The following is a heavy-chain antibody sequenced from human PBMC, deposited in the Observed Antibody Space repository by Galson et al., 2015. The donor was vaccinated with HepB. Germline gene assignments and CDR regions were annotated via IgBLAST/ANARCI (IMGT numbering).Heavy chain of an antibody. Sequence: SLRLSCAASGFTFSSYGMHWVRQAPSKGLEWVAVIWYDGSYKYYADSVKGRFTISRDNSKNSLHLQMNSLTTEDAGLYYCAKDIGTTASAGYFYYYMDVWGAGTTVTVSS. D-gene: IGHD1-1*01. CDR3: AKDIGTTASAGYFYYYMDV. V-gene: IGHV3-33*03. CDR2: IWYDGSYK. J-gene: IGHJ6*03. CDR1: GFTFSSYG.